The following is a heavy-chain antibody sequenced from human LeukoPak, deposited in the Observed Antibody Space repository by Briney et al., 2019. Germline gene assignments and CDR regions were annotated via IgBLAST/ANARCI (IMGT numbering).Heavy chain of an antibody. CDR3: ARQLAYCGGDCEFDY. D-gene: IGHD2-21*02. J-gene: IGHJ4*02. CDR1: GYTFTSYG. CDR2: ISAYNGNT. V-gene: IGHV1-18*01. Sequence: ASVKVSCKASGYTFTSYGISWVRQAPGQGLEWMGWISAYNGNTNYAQKLQGRVTMTTDTSTSTACMELRSLRSDDTAVYYCARQLAYCGGDCEFDYWGQGTLVTVSS.